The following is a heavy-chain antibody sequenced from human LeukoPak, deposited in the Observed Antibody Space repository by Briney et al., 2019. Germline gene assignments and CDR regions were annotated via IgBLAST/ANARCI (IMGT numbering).Heavy chain of an antibody. CDR3: AKVPPSITAAGNWLGP. CDR1: GYTFTGYY. CDR2: INPNTGGT. Sequence: AASVKVSCKASGYTFTGYYIHWVRQAPGQGLEWMGRINPNTGGTDYAQKFQGRATMTRDTSITTAYMELSRLTSDDTAIYYCAKVPPSITAAGNWLGPWGQGALVTVSS. V-gene: IGHV1-2*06. D-gene: IGHD6-13*01. J-gene: IGHJ5*02.